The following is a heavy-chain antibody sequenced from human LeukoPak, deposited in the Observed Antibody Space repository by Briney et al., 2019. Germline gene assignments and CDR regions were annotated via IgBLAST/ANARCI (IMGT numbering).Heavy chain of an antibody. V-gene: IGHV3-21*01. Sequence: GSLRLSCAASGFTFSSYSMNWVRQAPGKGLEWVSSISSSSSYIYYADSVKGRFTISRDSAKNSLYLQMNSLRAEDTAVYYCARFESDHYYYYYMDVWGKGTTVTVSS. CDR1: GFTFSSYS. J-gene: IGHJ6*03. CDR2: ISSSSSYI. CDR3: ARFESDHYYYYYMDV.